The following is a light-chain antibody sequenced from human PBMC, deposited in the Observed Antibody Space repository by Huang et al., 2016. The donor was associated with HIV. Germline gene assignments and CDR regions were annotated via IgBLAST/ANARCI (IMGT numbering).Light chain of an antibody. CDR3: HQYYTLPRT. CDR2: GAS. V-gene: IGKV3-15*01. CDR1: QTVSEH. J-gene: IGKJ1*01. Sequence: EILLTQSPATLSVSAGVRVTLSCRASQTVSEHLAWFQQRPGQAPKLLIYGASNRATGIPPRFSGRGSGTEFGLTITNRQSEDFAVYFCHQYYTLPRTFGQGTKVEI.